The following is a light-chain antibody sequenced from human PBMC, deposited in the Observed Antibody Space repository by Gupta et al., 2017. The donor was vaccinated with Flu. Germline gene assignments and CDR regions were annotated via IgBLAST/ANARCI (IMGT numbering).Light chain of an antibody. CDR2: ECR. CDR3: GSDGAVGV. J-gene: IGLJ2*01. CDR1: NSGSGAYHC. V-gene: IGLV2-14*01. Sequence: QSTPIAFTANNSGSGAYHCRARYQQHPGKHPKLMINECRTGPAGVSTGFSGSKSGNTASLTLSGSEAEDEDDYYCGSDGAVGVFGGGTKVTVL.